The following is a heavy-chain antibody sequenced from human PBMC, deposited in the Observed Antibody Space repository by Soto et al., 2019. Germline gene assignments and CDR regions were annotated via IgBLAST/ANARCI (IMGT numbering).Heavy chain of an antibody. CDR3: ARDGGYSSGWSYFDY. CDR2: IWYDGSNK. CDR1: GFTFSSYG. V-gene: IGHV3-33*01. Sequence: QVQLVESGGGVVQPGRSLRLSCAASGFTFSSYGMHWVRQAPGKGLEWVAVIWYDGSNKYYADSVKGRFTISRDNSKNTLYLQMNSLRAEDTAVYYCARDGGYSSGWSYFDYWGQGTLVTVSS. D-gene: IGHD6-19*01. J-gene: IGHJ4*02.